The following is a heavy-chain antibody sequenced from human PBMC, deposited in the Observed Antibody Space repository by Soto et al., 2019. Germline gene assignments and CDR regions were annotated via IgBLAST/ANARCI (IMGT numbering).Heavy chain of an antibody. V-gene: IGHV3-23*01. CDR1: GFTFSSYA. Sequence: GGSLRLSCAASGFTFSSYAMSWVRQAPGKGLEWVSAISGSGGSTYYADSVKGRFIISRDNSNNTLYLQMNSLRTDDTAVYYCATDWGYSSDLNWFDPWGQGTQVTVSS. CDR2: ISGSGGST. CDR3: ATDWGYSSDLNWFDP. J-gene: IGHJ5*02. D-gene: IGHD6-25*01.